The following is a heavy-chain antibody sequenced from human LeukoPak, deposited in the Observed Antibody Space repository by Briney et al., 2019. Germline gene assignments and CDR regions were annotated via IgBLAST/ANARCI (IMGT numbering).Heavy chain of an antibody. CDR2: MCIGGHI. CDR3: VRDSYGSGYSVCDSGVFDY. V-gene: IGHV4-61*02. CDR1: GVSISSDRNY. D-gene: IGHD5/OR15-5a*01. J-gene: IGHJ4*02. Sequence: SETLSLTCTVSGVSISSDRNYWTWIRQPAGEGLEWIGRMCIGGHIHYNPSLQSRVTISLDTSKNQFSLKLNSVTAADTAIYYCVRDSYGSGYSVCDSGVFDYWGQGILVTVSA.